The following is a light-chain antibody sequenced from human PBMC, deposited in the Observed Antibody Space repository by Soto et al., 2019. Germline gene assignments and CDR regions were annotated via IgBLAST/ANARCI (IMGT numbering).Light chain of an antibody. CDR3: QQLHDYPIT. CDR1: QDIGDW. V-gene: IGKV1-12*01. J-gene: IGKJ5*01. CDR2: AAS. Sequence: DIQMPQSPSSVSASVGDRVSITCRASQDIGDWLAWYQQKPGKAPKLLVYAASSLQSGVPSRFSGSGSGTDFTLTIGSLQPEDFATYYCQQLHDYPITFGQGTRLEIK.